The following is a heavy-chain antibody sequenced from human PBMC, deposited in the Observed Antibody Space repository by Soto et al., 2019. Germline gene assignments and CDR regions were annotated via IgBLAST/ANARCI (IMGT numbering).Heavy chain of an antibody. Sequence: ASVKVSCKASGNTFTSYAMHWVRQAPGQRLEWMGWINAGNGNTKYSQKFQGRVTITRDTSASTAYMELSSLRSEDTALYYCASLLFGDDAFDIWGQGTMVTVS. CDR1: GNTFTSYA. CDR3: ASLLFGDDAFDI. D-gene: IGHD3-16*01. CDR2: INAGNGNT. V-gene: IGHV1-3*01. J-gene: IGHJ3*02.